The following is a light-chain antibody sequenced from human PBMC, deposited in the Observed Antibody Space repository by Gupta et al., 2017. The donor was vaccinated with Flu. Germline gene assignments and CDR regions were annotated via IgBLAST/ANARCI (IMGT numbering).Light chain of an antibody. Sequence: QSALTQPPSASGSPGQSVAISCPGTSSDVGGYNYVSWYQQHPGKAPKLIIYEVNKRPSGVPDRFSGSKSGNTASLIVSGLQAEDEADYYCSSWARSKNIFGTGTRVTVL. J-gene: IGLJ1*01. CDR1: SSDVGGYNY. V-gene: IGLV2-8*01. CDR3: SSWARSKNI. CDR2: EVN.